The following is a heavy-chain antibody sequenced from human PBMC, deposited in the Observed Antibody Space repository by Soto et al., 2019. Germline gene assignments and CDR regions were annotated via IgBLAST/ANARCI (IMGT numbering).Heavy chain of an antibody. J-gene: IGHJ4*01. V-gene: IGHV1-69*01. CDR3: ARDPGDMVRGVMGFFDY. Sequence: QVQLVQSGAEVKKPGSSVKVSCKASGGTFSSDAIIWVRQAPGRGLEWMGGIIPISGTTNYAQKFQGRVTITAYESTSTDYMGLSSLKSEDTAVYYCARDPGDMVRGVMGFFDYWGQGTLVTVSS. CDR1: GGTFSSDA. CDR2: IIPISGTT. D-gene: IGHD3-10*01.